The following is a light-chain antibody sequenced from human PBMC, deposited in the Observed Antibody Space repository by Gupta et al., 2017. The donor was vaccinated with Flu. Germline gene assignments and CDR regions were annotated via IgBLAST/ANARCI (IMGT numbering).Light chain of an antibody. CDR1: QSVLYSSNNKNY. Sequence: SRGERATINCKSSQSVLYSSNNKNYLAWYQQKPGQPPKLLIYGASTRESGVPDRFSGSGSGTDFTLTISSLQAEDVAVYYCQQYDSTPYTFGQGTKLEIK. V-gene: IGKV4-1*01. CDR3: QQYDSTPYT. J-gene: IGKJ2*01. CDR2: GAS.